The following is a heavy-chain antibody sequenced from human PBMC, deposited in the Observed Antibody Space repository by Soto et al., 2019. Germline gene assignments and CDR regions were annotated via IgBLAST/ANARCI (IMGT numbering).Heavy chain of an antibody. CDR1: GDTFTFYS. V-gene: IGHV1-69*02. CDR3: ASSYGSGYRAFDY. CDR2: INPILSMS. D-gene: IGHD3-10*01. J-gene: IGHJ4*02. Sequence: QVQLVQSGAEVKRPGSSVKVSCKASGDTFTFYSINWVRQAPGLGLEWMGRINPILSMSNYAQRFQGRVTMTADKHTSTAYMELSSRRSEDTATYYCASSYGSGYRAFDYWGQGALVTVSS.